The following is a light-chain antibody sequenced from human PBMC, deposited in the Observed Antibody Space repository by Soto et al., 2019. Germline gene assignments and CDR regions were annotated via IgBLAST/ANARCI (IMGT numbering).Light chain of an antibody. V-gene: IGKV1-27*01. CDR1: QGITYY. CDR2: AAS. CDR3: QYYNSAPLT. Sequence: DIQMTQSPSSLSASVGDRVTITCRASQGITYYLAWYQQKPGKVPKLLIYAASTLQSGVPSRFSGGGSGADITVTISSLQPEDVATYYCQYYNSAPLTFGGGTKVEIK. J-gene: IGKJ4*01.